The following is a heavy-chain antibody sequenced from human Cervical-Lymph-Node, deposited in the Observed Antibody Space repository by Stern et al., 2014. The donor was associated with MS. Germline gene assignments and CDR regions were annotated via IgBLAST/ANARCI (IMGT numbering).Heavy chain of an antibody. CDR2: LSWNSGSL. CDR3: AQDIRSRQTVYSSGWN. Sequence: EVQLLESGGGLVQPGRSLRLSCIASGFTFDDYALHWVRQAPGKGLEWVSGLSWNSGSLDYADSVKGRFTISRDNAKNSLYLQMNSLRPEDTAFYYCAQDIRSRQTVYSSGWNWGQGTLVTVSS. J-gene: IGHJ4*02. V-gene: IGHV3-9*01. D-gene: IGHD6-19*01. CDR1: GFTFDDYA.